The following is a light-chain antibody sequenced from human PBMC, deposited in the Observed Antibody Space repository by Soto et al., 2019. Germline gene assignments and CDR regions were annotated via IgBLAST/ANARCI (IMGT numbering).Light chain of an antibody. CDR2: LAS. CDR1: QSLLQSNGNNH. CDR3: LQAAQSPLT. V-gene: IGKV2-28*01. J-gene: IGKJ5*01. Sequence: DIVLTQSPLSLPVTPGEPASISCRSSQSLLQSNGNNHVDWYLQRPGQSPQLLLYLASSRASGVPDRFSSGGSGTEFSLEISRVEAEDVGVYYCLQAAQSPLTFGQGTRLEIK.